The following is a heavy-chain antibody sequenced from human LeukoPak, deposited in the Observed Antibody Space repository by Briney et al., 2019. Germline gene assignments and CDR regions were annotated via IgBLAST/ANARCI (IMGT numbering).Heavy chain of an antibody. D-gene: IGHD1-14*01. V-gene: IGHV4-34*01. CDR2: INHSGST. Sequence: SETLSLTCTFSGGSISSYYWSWIRQPPGKGLEWIGEINHSGSTNYNPSLKSRVTISVDTSKNQFSLKLSSVTAADTAVYYCARHRDYYYMDVWGKGTTVTISS. CDR3: ARHRDYYYMDV. CDR1: GGSISSYY. J-gene: IGHJ6*03.